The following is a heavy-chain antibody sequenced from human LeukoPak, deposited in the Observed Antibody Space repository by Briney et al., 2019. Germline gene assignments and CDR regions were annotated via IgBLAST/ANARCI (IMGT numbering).Heavy chain of an antibody. D-gene: IGHD2-8*01. CDR1: GFTFSSYS. J-gene: IGHJ5*02. V-gene: IGHV3-21*01. Sequence: GGSLRLSCAASGFTFSSYSMSWVRQAPGKGLEWVSSISGSSSYIYYADSVKGRFTMSRDNAKNSLYLQMNSLRAEDTALYYCARVMGRHWFDPWGQGTLVTVSS. CDR3: ARVMGRHWFDP. CDR2: ISGSSSYI.